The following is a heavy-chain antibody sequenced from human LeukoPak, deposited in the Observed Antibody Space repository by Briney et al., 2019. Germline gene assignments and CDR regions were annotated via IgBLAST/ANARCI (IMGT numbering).Heavy chain of an antibody. CDR1: GFIFSQYS. D-gene: IGHD5-12*01. Sequence: PGGSLRLSCAASGFIFSQYSMNWVPQAPGKGLEWVSHIRSSSETFYADSVRGRFTISRDNARNSLYLQMNNLRGEDTAIYYCARDAGNSGYGCDLWGQGTLVTVSS. CDR2: IRSSSET. CDR3: ARDAGNSGYGCDL. J-gene: IGHJ5*02. V-gene: IGHV3-48*01.